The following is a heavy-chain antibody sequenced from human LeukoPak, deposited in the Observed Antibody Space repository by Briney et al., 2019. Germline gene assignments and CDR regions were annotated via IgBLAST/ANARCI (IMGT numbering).Heavy chain of an antibody. D-gene: IGHD6-13*01. V-gene: IGHV1-2*02. CDR2: INPNSGDT. CDR3: ARGYGSSSFDP. Sequence: ASVKVSCKASGYTFTAYYVHWVRQAPGQGLEWMGWINPNSGDTHFVQKFQGRVTMTRDTSISTAYMDLSSLGSDDTAVYYCARGYGSSSFDPWGQGTLVTVSS. J-gene: IGHJ5*02. CDR1: GYTFTAYY.